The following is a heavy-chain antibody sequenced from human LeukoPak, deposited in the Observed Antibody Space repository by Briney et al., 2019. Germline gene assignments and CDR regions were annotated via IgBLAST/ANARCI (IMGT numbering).Heavy chain of an antibody. CDR2: ISAYNGNT. Sequence: ASVKVSCKASGYTFTSYGISWVRQAPGQGLEWMGRISAYNGNTNYAQKLQGRVTMTTDTSTSTAYMELRSLRSDDTAVYYCARDNSVRDEAWWFNPWGQGTLVTVSS. CDR3: ARDNSVRDEAWWFNP. D-gene: IGHD5-24*01. J-gene: IGHJ5*02. V-gene: IGHV1-18*01. CDR1: GYTFTSYG.